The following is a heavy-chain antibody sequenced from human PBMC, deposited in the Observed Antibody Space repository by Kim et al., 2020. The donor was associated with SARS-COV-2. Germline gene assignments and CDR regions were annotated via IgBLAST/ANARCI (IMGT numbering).Heavy chain of an antibody. Sequence: SVKVSCKASGGTFSSYTISWVRQAPGQGLEWMGRIIPILGIANYAQKFQGRVTITADKSTSTAYMELSSLRSEDTAVYYCARDALWPSSWAYGMDVWGQGTTVTVSS. V-gene: IGHV1-69*04. D-gene: IGHD3-10*01. CDR1: GGTFSSYT. CDR3: ARDALWPSSWAYGMDV. J-gene: IGHJ6*02. CDR2: IIPILGIA.